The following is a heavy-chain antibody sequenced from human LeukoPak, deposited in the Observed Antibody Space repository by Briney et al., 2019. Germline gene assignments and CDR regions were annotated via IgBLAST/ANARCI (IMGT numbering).Heavy chain of an antibody. CDR1: GASISSYY. CDR2: IYYSGST. Sequence: PSETLSLTCTVSGASISSYYWSWIRQPPAKGLEWIGYIYYSGSTNYNPSLKSRVTISVDTSKNQFSLKLSSVTPADTAVYYCARFPQPIWFDPWGQGTLVTVSS. V-gene: IGHV4-59*01. CDR3: ARFPQPIWFDP. J-gene: IGHJ5*02.